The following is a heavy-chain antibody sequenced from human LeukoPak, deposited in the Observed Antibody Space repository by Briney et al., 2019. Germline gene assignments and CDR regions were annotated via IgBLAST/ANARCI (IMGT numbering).Heavy chain of an antibody. V-gene: IGHV1-69*01. CDR1: GGTFSNYA. CDR2: IIPIFGTA. J-gene: IGHJ5*02. Sequence: GSSVKVSCKASGGTFSNYAISWVRQAPGQGLEWMGGIIPIFGTANYAQKFQGRVTITADESTSTAYMELSSLRSEDTAVYYCARVPSRGGWLDPWGQGTLVTVSS. D-gene: IGHD3-16*01. CDR3: ARVPSRGGWLDP.